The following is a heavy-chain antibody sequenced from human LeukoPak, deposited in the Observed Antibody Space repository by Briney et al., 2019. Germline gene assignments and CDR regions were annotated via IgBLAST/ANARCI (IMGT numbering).Heavy chain of an antibody. D-gene: IGHD3-22*01. J-gene: IGHJ3*02. CDR3: ARGGIVVTDVSAFDI. V-gene: IGHV1-69*05. Sequence: GASVKVSCKASGGTFSSYAISWVRQAPGQGLEWMGGIIPIFGTANYAQKFQGRVTITTDESTSTAYMELSSLRSEDTAVYYCARGGIVVTDVSAFDIWGQGTMVTVSS. CDR1: GGTFSSYA. CDR2: IIPIFGTA.